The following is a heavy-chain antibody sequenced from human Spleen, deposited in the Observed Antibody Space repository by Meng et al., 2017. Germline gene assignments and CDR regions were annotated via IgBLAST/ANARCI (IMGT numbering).Heavy chain of an antibody. Sequence: QVQLVQSGAEVKKPGASVKVSCKASGYTFTDYYMHWIRQAPGQGLEWMGRLNPNSGGTNYARKFQGRVTLTRDTSSSTAYMEPSRLKSDDTAIYYCAREYRSEYDYWGQGTLVTVSS. J-gene: IGHJ4*02. CDR1: GYTFTDYY. CDR3: AREYRSEYDY. CDR2: LNPNSGGT. D-gene: IGHD6-19*01. V-gene: IGHV1-2*06.